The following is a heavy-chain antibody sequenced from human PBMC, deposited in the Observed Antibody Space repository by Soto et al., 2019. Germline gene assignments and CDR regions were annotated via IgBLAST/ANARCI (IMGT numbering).Heavy chain of an antibody. CDR2: IIPILGIA. CDR3: AREDRGVIIKDY. D-gene: IGHD3-10*01. Sequence: QVQLVQSGAEVKKPGSSVKVSCTASGGTFSSYTISWVRQAPGQGLEWMGRIIPILGIANYAQKFQGRVTITADKSTSTAYMELSSLRSEDTAVYYCAREDRGVIIKDYWGQGTLVTVSS. J-gene: IGHJ4*02. CDR1: GGTFSSYT. V-gene: IGHV1-69*08.